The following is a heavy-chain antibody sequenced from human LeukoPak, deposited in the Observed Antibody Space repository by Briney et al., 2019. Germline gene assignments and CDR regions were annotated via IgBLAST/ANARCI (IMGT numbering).Heavy chain of an antibody. CDR2: ISSGGAYT. V-gene: IGHV3-21*01. CDR3: ARDPEVPDYYSYMDV. Sequence: GGSLRLPCTGSGFIFSSYGLFWVRQAPGKGLEWVSAISSGGAYTYYADSVKGRFTISRDNALNSVSLQMNGLRAGDTAIYYCARDPEVPDYYSYMDVWGKGTTVTLSS. J-gene: IGHJ6*03. CDR1: GFIFSSYG.